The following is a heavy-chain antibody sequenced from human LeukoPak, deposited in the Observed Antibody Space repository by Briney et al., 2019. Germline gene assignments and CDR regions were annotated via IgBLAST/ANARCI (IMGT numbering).Heavy chain of an antibody. J-gene: IGHJ3*01. D-gene: IGHD4-17*01. CDR2: IYSGGST. Sequence: GGSLRLSCAASGFTFSSYGMHWVRQAPGKGLEWVSVIYSGGSTSYADSVKGRFTVSADISKNTLFLQMSSLRAEDTAVYYCARGGGAPAPGDYVTEVWYGFDLWGQGTMVTVSS. CDR3: ARGGGAPAPGDYVTEVWYGFDL. V-gene: IGHV3-66*01. CDR1: GFTFSSYG.